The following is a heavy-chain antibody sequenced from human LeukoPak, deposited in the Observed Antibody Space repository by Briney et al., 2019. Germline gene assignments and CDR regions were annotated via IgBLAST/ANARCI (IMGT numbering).Heavy chain of an antibody. Sequence: GGSLRLSCAASGFIFKKYWMNWVRQAPGKGLEWVGRIKSKADGGTTDYATPVKGRFTISRDDSKNTVYLQMNSLKSEDTAVYYCSTDSLVMNYWGQGTLVTVSS. V-gene: IGHV3-15*01. CDR3: STDSLVMNY. CDR2: IKSKADGGTT. D-gene: IGHD2-21*01. CDR1: GFIFKKYW. J-gene: IGHJ4*02.